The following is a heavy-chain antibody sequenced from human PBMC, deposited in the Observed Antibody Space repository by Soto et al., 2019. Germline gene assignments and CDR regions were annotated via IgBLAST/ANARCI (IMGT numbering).Heavy chain of an antibody. J-gene: IGHJ4*02. D-gene: IGHD3-10*01. CDR2: ISYDGSNK. CDR1: GFAFSSYA. V-gene: IGHV3-30-3*01. CDR3: ARDLSGSGD. Sequence: QVQLVESGGGVVQPGRSLRLSCAASGFAFSSYAMHWVRQAPGKGLEWVAVISYDGSNKYYADSVKGRFTISRDNSKNTLYLQMNSLRAEDTAVYYCARDLSGSGDWGQGTLLTVSS.